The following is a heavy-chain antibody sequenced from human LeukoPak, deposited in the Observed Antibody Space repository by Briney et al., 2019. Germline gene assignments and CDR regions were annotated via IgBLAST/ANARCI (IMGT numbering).Heavy chain of an antibody. CDR3: ARDLDVRYDY. D-gene: IGHD1-1*01. Sequence: GGTLRLSCAASGFTFSSYEMNWVRQAPGKGLDWVSYISTSGSTIYYADSVKGRFTISRDNAKNSLYLQMNSLRAEDTAVYYCARDLDVRYDYWGQGTLVTVSS. CDR1: GFTFSSYE. CDR2: ISTSGSTI. V-gene: IGHV3-48*03. J-gene: IGHJ4*02.